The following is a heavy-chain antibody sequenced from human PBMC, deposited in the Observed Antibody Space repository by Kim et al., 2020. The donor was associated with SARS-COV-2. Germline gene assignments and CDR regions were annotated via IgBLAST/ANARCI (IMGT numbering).Heavy chain of an antibody. V-gene: IGHV4-39*07. CDR3: ARDFAELELRDDAFDI. CDR2: IYYSGST. J-gene: IGHJ3*02. Sequence: SETLSLTCTVSGGSISSSSYYWGWIRQPPGKGLEWIGSIYYSGSTYYNPSLKSRVTISVDTSKNQFSLKLSSVTAADTAVYYCARDFAELELRDDAFDIWGQGTMVTVSS. D-gene: IGHD1-7*01. CDR1: GGSISSSSYY.